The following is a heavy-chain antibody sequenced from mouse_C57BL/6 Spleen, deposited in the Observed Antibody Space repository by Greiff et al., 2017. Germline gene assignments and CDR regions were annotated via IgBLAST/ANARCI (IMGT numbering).Heavy chain of an antibody. CDR1: GYTFTDYA. Sequence: QVQLKESGPELVRPGVSVKISCKGSGYTFTDYAMHWVKQSHAKSLEWIGVISTYYGDASYNQKFKDKATMTVDKSSSTAYMELARLTSEDSAVYYWTTYYSNWYFDVWGTGTTVTVSS. V-gene: IGHV1-67*01. CDR3: TTYYSNWYFDV. CDR2: ISTYYGDA. J-gene: IGHJ1*03. D-gene: IGHD2-5*01.